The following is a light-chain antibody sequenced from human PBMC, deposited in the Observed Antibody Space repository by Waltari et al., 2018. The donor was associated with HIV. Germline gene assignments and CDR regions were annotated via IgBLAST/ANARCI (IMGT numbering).Light chain of an antibody. J-gene: IGKJ4*01. CDR3: QQYYSTPLT. V-gene: IGKV4-1*01. CDR1: QSVLYSSNNKNY. Sequence: DIVMTQSPDSLAVSLGERAPLHCKSSQSVLYSSNNKNYLTWYQQKPGQPPKLLIYWASTRKSGVPDRFSGSGSGTDFTLTISSLQAEDVAVYYCQQYYSTPLTFGGGTKVEIK. CDR2: WAS.